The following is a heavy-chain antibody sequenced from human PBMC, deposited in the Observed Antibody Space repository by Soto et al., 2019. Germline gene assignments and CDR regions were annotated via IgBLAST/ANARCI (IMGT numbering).Heavy chain of an antibody. D-gene: IGHD6-19*01. CDR3: ASMRGHSSGWYEGWFDP. CDR1: GGSISSTNW. J-gene: IGHJ5*02. Sequence: QVQLQESGPGLVKPSGTLSLTCAVSGGSISSTNWWSWVRQPPGKGLEWIGEVYHSGSANYNPSRKSRVTISVDTSKNQCSLSLSSVTAADTAVYYCASMRGHSSGWYEGWFDPWGQGTLVTVSS. V-gene: IGHV4-4*02. CDR2: VYHSGSA.